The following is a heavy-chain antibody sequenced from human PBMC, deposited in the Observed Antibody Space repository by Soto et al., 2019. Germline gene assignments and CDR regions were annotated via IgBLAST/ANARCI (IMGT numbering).Heavy chain of an antibody. Sequence: QLQLQESGPGLVKPSETLSLTCTVSGDAISTNSNYWGWIRQPPGKGLEWIGIGTYSGTTYDNPSLNSRVTVSVDTSKNQFFLKLNYVNVADTAVYYGARRNYPYYFDSWGQGMLVTVS. D-gene: IGHD3-16*02. CDR1: GDAISTNSNY. J-gene: IGHJ4*02. V-gene: IGHV4-39*01. CDR2: GTYSGTT. CDR3: ARRNYPYYFDS.